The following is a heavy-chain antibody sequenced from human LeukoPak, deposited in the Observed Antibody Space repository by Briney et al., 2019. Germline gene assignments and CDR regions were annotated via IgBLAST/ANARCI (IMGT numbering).Heavy chain of an antibody. CDR1: GYTFTSYA. J-gene: IGHJ6*03. V-gene: IGHV7-4-1*02. CDR3: ARVTPSFYYYYYMDV. CDR2: INTNTGNP. Sequence: GASVKVSCKASGYTFTSYAMNWVRQAPGQGLEWMGWINTNTGNPTYAQGFTGRFVFSVDTSVSTAYLQISSLKAEDTAVYYCARVTPSFYYYYYMDVWGKGTTVTVSS.